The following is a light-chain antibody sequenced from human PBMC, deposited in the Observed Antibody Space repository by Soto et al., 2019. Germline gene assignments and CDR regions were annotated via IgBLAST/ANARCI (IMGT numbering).Light chain of an antibody. Sequence: EIVMTQSPATLSVSPGERATLSCRASQSVSSNLAWYQQKPGQAPRLLIYGASTRATGIPARFSGSWSGTEFTLTISSLQSEDFAVYYCQQYNNWPTYTFGHGTKLEIK. CDR3: QQYNNWPTYT. CDR1: QSVSSN. V-gene: IGKV3-15*01. J-gene: IGKJ2*01. CDR2: GAS.